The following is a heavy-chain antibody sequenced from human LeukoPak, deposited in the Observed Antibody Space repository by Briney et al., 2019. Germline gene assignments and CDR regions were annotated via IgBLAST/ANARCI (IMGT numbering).Heavy chain of an antibody. J-gene: IGHJ3*02. CDR1: GGTFSSYA. CDR2: IIPIFGTA. Sequence: ASVKVSCKASGGTFSSYAINWVRQAPGQGLEWMGGIIPIFGTANYAQKFQGRVTITADESTSTAYMELSSLRSEDTAVYYCASPRGPALRFRSFDIWGQGTMVTVSS. V-gene: IGHV1-69*13. D-gene: IGHD3-3*01. CDR3: ASPRGPALRFRSFDI.